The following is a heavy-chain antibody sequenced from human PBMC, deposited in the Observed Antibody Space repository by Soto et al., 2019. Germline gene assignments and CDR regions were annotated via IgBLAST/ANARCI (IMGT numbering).Heavy chain of an antibody. V-gene: IGHV1-8*01. CDR2: MNPNSGNT. Sequence: ASVKVSCKASGYTFTSYDINWVRQATGQGLEWMGWMNPNSGNTGYAQKFQGRVTMTRNTSISTAYMELSSLRSEDTAVYYCATAAVIAAAGTLDYWGQGTLVTVSS. D-gene: IGHD6-13*01. J-gene: IGHJ4*02. CDR3: ATAAVIAAAGTLDY. CDR1: GYTFTSYD.